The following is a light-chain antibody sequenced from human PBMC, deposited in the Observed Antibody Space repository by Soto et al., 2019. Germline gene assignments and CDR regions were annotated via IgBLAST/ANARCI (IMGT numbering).Light chain of an antibody. CDR3: QSSDNSNHVV. V-gene: IGLV6-57*02. CDR1: SGSIASNY. J-gene: IGLJ2*01. Sequence: NFMLTQPHSVSESPGKTVTISCTGSSGSIASNYVQWYQQRPGSVPTTVIYEDHQRPSGVPDRFSGSIDRSSNSASLTISGLKAEDEADYYCQSSDNSNHVVFGGGTQLTVL. CDR2: EDH.